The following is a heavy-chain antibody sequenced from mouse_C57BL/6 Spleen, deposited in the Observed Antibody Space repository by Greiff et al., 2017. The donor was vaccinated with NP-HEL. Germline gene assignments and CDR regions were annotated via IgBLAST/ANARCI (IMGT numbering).Heavy chain of an antibody. V-gene: IGHV1-52*01. CDR1: GYTFTSYW. CDR3: VRELREAMDY. CDR2: IDPSDSET. J-gene: IGHJ4*01. D-gene: IGHD1-1*01. Sequence: QVQLQQPGAELVRPGSSVKLSCKASGYTFTSYWMHWVKQRPIQGLEWIGNIDPSDSETHYNQKFKDKATLTVDESSSTAYMQLSSLTSEDSAVYYCVRELREAMDYWGQGTSVTVSS.